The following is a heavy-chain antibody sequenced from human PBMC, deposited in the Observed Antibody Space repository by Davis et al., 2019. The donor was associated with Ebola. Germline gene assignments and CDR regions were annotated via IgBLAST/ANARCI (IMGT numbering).Heavy chain of an antibody. CDR3: ARGTGEGSSDY. J-gene: IGHJ4*02. CDR2: INPCGGST. V-gene: IGHV1-46*01. D-gene: IGHD7-27*01. Sequence: ASVKVSCKPSGYTFPHYKIHWVRQAPGQGLERMAMINPCGGSTSFAQRFEGRVTLTTSTSTVYMEISTLRPEDTALYFCARGTGEGSSDYWGQGTLLSVSS. CDR1: GYTFPHYK.